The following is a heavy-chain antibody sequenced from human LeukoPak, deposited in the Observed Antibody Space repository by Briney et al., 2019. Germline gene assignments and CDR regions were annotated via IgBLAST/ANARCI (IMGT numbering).Heavy chain of an antibody. CDR1: GGTFSSYA. J-gene: IGHJ3*02. D-gene: IGHD1-1*01. CDR3: ARDRLERRFEAFDI. Sequence: ASVKVSCKASGGTFSSYAISWVRQAPGQGLEWMGRINPILGIANYAQKFQGRVTITADKSTSTAYMELSSLRSEDTAVYYCARDRLERRFEAFDIWGQGTMVTVSS. CDR2: INPILGIA. V-gene: IGHV1-69*04.